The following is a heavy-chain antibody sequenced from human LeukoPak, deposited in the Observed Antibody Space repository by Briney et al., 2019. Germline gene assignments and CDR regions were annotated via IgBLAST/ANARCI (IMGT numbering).Heavy chain of an antibody. J-gene: IGHJ4*02. CDR2: INHSGST. CDR1: GGSFSGYY. D-gene: IGHD3-9*01. V-gene: IGHV4-34*01. Sequence: PSETLSLTCAVYGGSFSGYYWSWIRQPPGKGLEWIGEINHSGSTNYNPSLKSRVTISVDTSKNQFSLKLSSVTAADTAVYYCASFLPLTGLDYWGQGTLVTVSS. CDR3: ASFLPLTGLDY.